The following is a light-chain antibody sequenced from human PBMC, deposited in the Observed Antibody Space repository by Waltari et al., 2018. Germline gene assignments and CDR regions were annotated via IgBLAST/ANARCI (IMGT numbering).Light chain of an antibody. Sequence: QSALTQPASVSGSPGQSITISCTGTSSAVGGYNYVSWYQQHPGKAPKLMIYDVSKRPSGVSNRFSGSKSGNTASLTISGLQAEDEADYYCSSYTSSSTLVGGGTKLTVL. CDR2: DVS. CDR3: SSYTSSSTL. V-gene: IGLV2-14*03. CDR1: SSAVGGYNY. J-gene: IGLJ2*01.